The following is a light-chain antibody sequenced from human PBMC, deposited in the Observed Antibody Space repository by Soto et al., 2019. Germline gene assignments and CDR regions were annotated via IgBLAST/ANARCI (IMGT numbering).Light chain of an antibody. J-gene: IGKJ1*01. CDR3: QQYINAPQT. V-gene: IGKV4-1*01. CDR2: WAS. Sequence: DIVMTQSPDSLAVSLGERATINCKSSQSVLYSPNNKNYLAWYQQKPGQPPKLLVYWASTRESGVPDRFSGSESETDFTLTIKSLQAEDVAVYYCQQYINAPQTFGQGTKVEIK. CDR1: QSVLYSPNNKNY.